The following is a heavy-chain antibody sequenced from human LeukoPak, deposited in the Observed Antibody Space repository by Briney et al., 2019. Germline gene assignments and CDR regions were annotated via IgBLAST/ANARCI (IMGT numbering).Heavy chain of an antibody. J-gene: IGHJ4*02. CDR2: IYSDGTT. D-gene: IGHD1-1*01. V-gene: IGHV3-53*01. CDR1: GFSVSSIY. CDR3: ARAPNWRFDH. Sequence: GGSLRLSCAASGFSVSSIYMNWVRQAPGKGLEWVSVIYSDGTTYYANSVKGRFTISRDDSKNTLYLHMNSLRAEDTAVYYCARAPNWRFDHWGQGTLVTVSS.